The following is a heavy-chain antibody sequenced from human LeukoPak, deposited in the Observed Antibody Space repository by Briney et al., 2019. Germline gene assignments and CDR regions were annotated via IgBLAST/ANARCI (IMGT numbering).Heavy chain of an antibody. CDR1: GGSVSSGTYY. D-gene: IGHD3-22*01. CDR2: IYYTGNT. CDR3: ATTITMIVVARRGIDY. J-gene: IGHJ4*02. V-gene: IGHV4-61*01. Sequence: PSETLSLTCTVSGGSVSSGTYYWSWIRQPPGKGLEWIGHIYYTGNTHYVPSLKSRVTMSVDTSKNQFSLKLSSVTAADTAVYYCATTITMIVVARRGIDYWGQGTLVTVSS.